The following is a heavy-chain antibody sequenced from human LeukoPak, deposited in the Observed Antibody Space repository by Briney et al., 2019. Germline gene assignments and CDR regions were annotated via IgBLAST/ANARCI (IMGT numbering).Heavy chain of an antibody. CDR1: GGSFSAYY. Sequence: SETLSLTCAVYGGSFSAYYWSWIRQPPGKGLEWIGEINHSGSTNYNPSPKSRVTISVDTSKNQFSLKLSSVTAADTAVYYCARGIVVVPAASPFDYWGQGTLVTVSS. CDR2: INHSGST. V-gene: IGHV4-34*01. CDR3: ARGIVVVPAASPFDY. J-gene: IGHJ4*02. D-gene: IGHD2-2*01.